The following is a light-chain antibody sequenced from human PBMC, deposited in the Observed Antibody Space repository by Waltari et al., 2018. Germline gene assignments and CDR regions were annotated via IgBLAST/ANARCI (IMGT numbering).Light chain of an antibody. Sequence: QSELTQPPSASGTAGQTVTFSCSGDNSNIGSNEISWYQQFPGTAPQLLIYSDHQRPSGVPDRFSGSKSGTSASLTISGLQSEDEATYYCATWDDSLNGPVFGGGTKLTVL. J-gene: IGLJ3*02. CDR2: SDH. CDR3: ATWDDSLNGPV. CDR1: NSNIGSNE. V-gene: IGLV1-44*01.